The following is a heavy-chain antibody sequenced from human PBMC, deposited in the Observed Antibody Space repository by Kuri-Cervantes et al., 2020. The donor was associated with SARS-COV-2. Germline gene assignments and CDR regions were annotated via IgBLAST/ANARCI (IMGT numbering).Heavy chain of an antibody. CDR2: IRYDGSNK. J-gene: IGHJ4*02. CDR1: GFTFSSYG. D-gene: IGHD3-3*01. CDR3: AKDFWSGYYYFDY. Sequence: GGSLRLSCAASGFTFSSYGMHWVRQAPGKGLEWVAFIRYDGSNKYYADSVKGRFTIPRDNSKNTLYLQMNSLRAEDTAVYYCAKDFWSGYYYFDYWGQGTLVTVSS. V-gene: IGHV3-30*02.